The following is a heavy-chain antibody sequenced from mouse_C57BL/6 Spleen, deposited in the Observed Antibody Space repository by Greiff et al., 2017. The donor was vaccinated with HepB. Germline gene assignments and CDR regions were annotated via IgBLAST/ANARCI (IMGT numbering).Heavy chain of an antibody. CDR2: IDPSDSYT. V-gene: IGHV1-59*01. CDR1: GYTFTSYW. J-gene: IGHJ4*01. Sequence: QVQLQQPGAELVRPGTSVKLSCKASGYTFTSYWMHWVKQRPGQGLEWIGVIDPSDSYTNYNQKFKGKATLTVDTSSSTAYMQLSSLTSEDSAVYYCARNSLSDYYAMDYWGQGTSVTVSS. D-gene: IGHD3-2*02. CDR3: ARNSLSDYYAMDY.